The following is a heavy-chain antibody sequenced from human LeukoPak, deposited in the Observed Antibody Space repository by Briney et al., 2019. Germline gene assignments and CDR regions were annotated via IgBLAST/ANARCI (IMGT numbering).Heavy chain of an antibody. CDR1: GGSISSSNW. Sequence: SGTLSLTCAVSGGSISSSNWWSWVRQPPGKGLEWIGEIYHSGSTNYNPSLKSRVTISVDKSKNQFSLKLSFVTAADTAVYYCARESKAGTEFFDYWGQGTLVTVSS. J-gene: IGHJ4*02. D-gene: IGHD1-1*01. V-gene: IGHV4-4*02. CDR3: ARESKAGTEFFDY. CDR2: IYHSGST.